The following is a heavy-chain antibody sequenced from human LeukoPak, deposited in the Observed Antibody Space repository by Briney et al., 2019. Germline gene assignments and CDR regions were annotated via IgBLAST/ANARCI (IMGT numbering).Heavy chain of an antibody. J-gene: IGHJ3*02. Sequence: PGGSLRLSCAASRFTFSSYWMSWVRQAPGKGLEWVAVISYDGSNKYYADSVKGRFTISRDNSKNTLYLQMNSLRAEDTAVYYCAKAVPDSSGYYYVGFGTFDIWGQGTMVTVSS. CDR2: ISYDGSNK. CDR3: AKAVPDSSGYYYVGFGTFDI. V-gene: IGHV3-30*18. D-gene: IGHD3-22*01. CDR1: RFTFSSYW.